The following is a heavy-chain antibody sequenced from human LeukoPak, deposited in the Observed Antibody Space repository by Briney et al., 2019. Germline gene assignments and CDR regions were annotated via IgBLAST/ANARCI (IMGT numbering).Heavy chain of an antibody. V-gene: IGHV4-59*01. CDR3: ARGMGSPDY. CDR2: IYYSGST. D-gene: IGHD1-26*01. J-gene: IGHJ4*02. CDR1: GGTISSFY. Sequence: SETLSLTCTVSGGTISSFYWSWIRQPPGKGLEWIGYIYYSGSTNYNPSLKSRVTISLDTSKNQFFLRLSSMTAADTAVYYCARGMGSPDYWDQGTLSPSPQ.